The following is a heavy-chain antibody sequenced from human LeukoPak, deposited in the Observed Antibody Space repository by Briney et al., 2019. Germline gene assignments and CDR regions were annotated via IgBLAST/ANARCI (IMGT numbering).Heavy chain of an antibody. CDR3: ARDPYDFWSGPGPDY. D-gene: IGHD3-3*01. CDR1: GYTFTGYY. J-gene: IGHJ4*02. V-gene: IGHV1-2*02. CDR2: INPNSGGT. Sequence: ASVKVSCKASGYTFTGYYMHWVRQAPGQGLEWMGWINPNSGGTNYAQKFQGRVTMTRDTSISTAYMELSRLRSDDTAVYYCARDPYDFWSGPGPDYWGQGTLVTVSS.